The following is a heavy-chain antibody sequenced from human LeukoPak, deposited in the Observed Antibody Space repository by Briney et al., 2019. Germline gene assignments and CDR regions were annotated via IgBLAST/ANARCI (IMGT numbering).Heavy chain of an antibody. CDR3: ARATYGSGSYNY. J-gene: IGHJ4*02. V-gene: IGHV1-8*01. CDR1: GYTFTSYD. D-gene: IGHD3-10*01. Sequence: KPGASVKVSCKASGYTFTSYDINWVRQATGQGLEWMGWMNPNSGNTGYAQKFQGRVTMTRNTSISTAYMELSSLRSEDTAVYYCARATYGSGSYNYWGQGTLVTVSS. CDR2: MNPNSGNT.